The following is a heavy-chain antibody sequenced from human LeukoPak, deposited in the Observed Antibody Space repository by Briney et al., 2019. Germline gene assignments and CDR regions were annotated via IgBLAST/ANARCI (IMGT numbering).Heavy chain of an antibody. CDR1: GYSFTSNY. CDR2: IYPRDGST. J-gene: IGHJ4*02. D-gene: IGHD1-1*01. V-gene: IGHV1-46*01. CDR3: ASSITTPGAFDI. Sequence: ASVTVSCKASGYSFTSNYIHWVRQAPGQGLEWMGMIYPRDGSTSYAQKFQGRVTVTRDTSTSTVHMELSSLKIEDTAVYYCASSITTPGAFDIWGQGVLVTVSS.